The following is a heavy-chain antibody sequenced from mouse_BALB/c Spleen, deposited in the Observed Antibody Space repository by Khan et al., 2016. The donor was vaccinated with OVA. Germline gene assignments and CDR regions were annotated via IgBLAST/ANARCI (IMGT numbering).Heavy chain of an antibody. CDR3: TSGWDRYFDV. CDR1: GFTFSNYW. D-gene: IGHD4-1*01. Sequence: EVKLEESGGGLVQPGGSMKLSCVASGFTFSNYWMNWVRQSPEKGFEWVAEIRLKSNIYATHYAESVRGRFTISRDDSRGGVYLQMNNLGAEDTGSYYCTSGWDRYFDVWGAGTTVTVSS. CDR2: IRLKSNIYAT. J-gene: IGHJ1*01. V-gene: IGHV6-6*02.